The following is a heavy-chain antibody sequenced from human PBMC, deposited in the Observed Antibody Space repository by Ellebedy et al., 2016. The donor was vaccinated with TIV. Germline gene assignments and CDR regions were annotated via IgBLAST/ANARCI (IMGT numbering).Heavy chain of an antibody. Sequence: GESLKISCAAAGFTFSSYWMTWVRQAPGKGLEWVASIRHDGSETGYVDSVKGRFTISRDNAKNSLQLQMNSLRAEDTAVYYCTRDAAPGDYWGQGTLVTVSS. V-gene: IGHV3-7*01. CDR1: GFTFSSYW. J-gene: IGHJ4*02. CDR2: IRHDGSET. D-gene: IGHD3-16*01. CDR3: TRDAAPGDY.